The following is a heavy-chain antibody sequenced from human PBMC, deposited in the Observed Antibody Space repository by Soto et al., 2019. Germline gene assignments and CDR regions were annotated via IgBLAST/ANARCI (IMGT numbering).Heavy chain of an antibody. CDR1: GGSISSGGYY. CDR2: IYYSGST. CDR3: ATDGRARDSSDY. J-gene: IGHJ4*02. V-gene: IGHV4-31*03. Sequence: QVQLQESGPGLVKPSQTLSLTSTVSGGSISSGGYYWSWIRQHPGKGLEWIGYIYYSGSTYYNPSLKSRVTISVDTYKSQFSLKLSSVTAADTAVYYCATDGRARDSSDYWGQGTLVTVSS. D-gene: IGHD4-4*01.